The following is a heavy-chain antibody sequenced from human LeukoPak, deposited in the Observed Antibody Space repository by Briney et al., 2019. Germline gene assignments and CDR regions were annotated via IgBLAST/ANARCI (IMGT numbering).Heavy chain of an antibody. J-gene: IGHJ5*02. V-gene: IGHV3-33*06. CDR3: SKEFTVSSPLGELGS. CDR1: GFTINYYG. Sequence: GKSLRLSCEVSGFTINYYGIHWVRHAPGKGLEWLALTWYDGSKEYYADSVQGRFTISRDDLTKTVYLQMNNLRVEDTGLYYCSKEFTVSSPLGELGSLGQGTLVTGSS. D-gene: IGHD3-3*01. CDR2: TWYDGSKE.